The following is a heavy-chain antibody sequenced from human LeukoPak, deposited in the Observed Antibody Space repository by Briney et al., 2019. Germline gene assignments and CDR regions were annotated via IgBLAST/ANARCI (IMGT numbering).Heavy chain of an antibody. Sequence: GGSRGLSCTASGFSFSGHWMHWARQLPGKGLVWVSRISPTGSTTSYADSVKGRFTVSRDNAKNTLYLQVNNLRAEDTAVYYCARGPNSNWSGLDFWGQGTLLTVSS. D-gene: IGHD6-6*01. J-gene: IGHJ4*02. CDR2: ISPTGSTT. CDR1: GFSFSGHW. CDR3: ARGPNSNWSGLDF. V-gene: IGHV3-74*01.